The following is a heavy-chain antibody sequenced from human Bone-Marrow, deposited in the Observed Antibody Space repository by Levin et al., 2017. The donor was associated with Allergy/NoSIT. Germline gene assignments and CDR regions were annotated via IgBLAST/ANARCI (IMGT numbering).Heavy chain of an antibody. J-gene: IGHJ6*03. CDR2: IDPSDSYT. Sequence: LGESLKISCEGSGYSFTTYYITWVRQMPGKGLEWMGRIDPSDSYTNYSPSFQGHVTISADKSINTAYLQWSSLQASDTAMYYCARLLRGRYYYMDGWGKGTTVTVSS. D-gene: IGHD5-12*01. CDR1: GYSFTTYY. V-gene: IGHV5-10-1*01. CDR3: ARLLRGRYYYMDG.